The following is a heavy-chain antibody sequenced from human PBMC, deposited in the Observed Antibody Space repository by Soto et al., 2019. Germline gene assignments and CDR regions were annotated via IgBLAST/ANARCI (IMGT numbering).Heavy chain of an antibody. CDR3: ARVSGYSYGNDAFDI. Sequence: SETLSLTCTVSGGSISSYYWSWIRQPPWKGLEWIGYIYYSGSTNYNPSLKSRVTISVDTSKNQFSLKLSSVTAADTAVYYCARVSGYSYGNDAFDIWGQGTMVT. CDR2: IYYSGST. D-gene: IGHD5-18*01. CDR1: GGSISSYY. J-gene: IGHJ3*02. V-gene: IGHV4-59*01.